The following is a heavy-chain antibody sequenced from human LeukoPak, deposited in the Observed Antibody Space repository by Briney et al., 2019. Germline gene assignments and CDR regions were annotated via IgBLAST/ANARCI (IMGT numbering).Heavy chain of an antibody. CDR1: GYTFTSYA. CDR2: ISAYNGNT. D-gene: IGHD3-22*01. V-gene: IGHV1-18*01. CDR3: ARDLPLYYYDSSGYFPGI. Sequence: ASVKVSCKASGYTFTSYAMNWVRQAPGQGLEWMGWISAYNGNTNYAQKHQGRVTMTTDTSTSTAYMELRSLRSDDTAVYYCARDLPLYYYDSSGYFPGIWGQGTLVTVSS. J-gene: IGHJ4*02.